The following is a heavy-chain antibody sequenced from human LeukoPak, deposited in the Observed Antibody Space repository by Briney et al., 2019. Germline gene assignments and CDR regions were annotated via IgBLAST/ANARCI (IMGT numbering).Heavy chain of an antibody. Sequence: PSETLSLTCTVSGGSIRSSSYYWGWIRQPPGKGLEWIGSINYSGSAYYNPSLKSRITISVDTSKSQFSLKLNSVTAADTAVYYCARPYSSSSYSYFDYWGQGTLVTVSS. V-gene: IGHV4-39*01. CDR3: ARPYSSSSYSYFDY. D-gene: IGHD6-6*01. CDR1: GGSIRSSSYY. J-gene: IGHJ4*02. CDR2: INYSGSA.